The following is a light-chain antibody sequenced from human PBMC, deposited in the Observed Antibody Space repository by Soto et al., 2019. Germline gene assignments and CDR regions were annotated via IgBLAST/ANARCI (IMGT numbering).Light chain of an antibody. CDR2: KAS. CDR1: QTISSW. J-gene: IGKJ1*01. Sequence: MQMTKSRSPLSGSVGERVTITCRASQTISSWLAWYQQKPGKAPKLLIYKASTLKSGVPSRFSGSGSGTEFTLTISSLQPDDFATYYCQQYNSYSEAFGQGTKVDI. V-gene: IGKV1-5*03. CDR3: QQYNSYSEA.